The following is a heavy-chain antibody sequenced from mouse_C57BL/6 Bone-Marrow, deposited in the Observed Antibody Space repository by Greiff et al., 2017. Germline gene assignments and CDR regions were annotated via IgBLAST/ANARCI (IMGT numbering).Heavy chain of an antibody. V-gene: IGHV14-4*01. CDR3: TLITTVPYYLDY. D-gene: IGHD1-1*01. CDR2: IDPENGDT. CDR1: GFNIKDDY. J-gene: IGHJ2*01. Sequence: EVQLQQSGAELVRPGASVKLSCTASGFNIKDDYMHWVKQRPEQGLEWIGWIDPENGDTEYASKFQGKATITADTSSNTAYLQLSSLTSEDTAVYYCTLITTVPYYLDYWGQGTTLTVST.